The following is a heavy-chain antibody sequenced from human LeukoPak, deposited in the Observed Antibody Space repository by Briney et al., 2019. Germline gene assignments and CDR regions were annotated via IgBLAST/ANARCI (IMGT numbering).Heavy chain of an antibody. CDR2: IIPIFGTA. D-gene: IGHD6-6*01. CDR3: ARARRYSSSEFDY. Sequence: ASVKVSCKASGHTFTGYYMHWVRQAPGQGLEWMGGIIPIFGTANYAQKFQGRVTITADESTSTAYMELSSLRSEDTAVYYCARARRYSSSEFDYWGQGTLVTVSS. CDR1: GHTFTGYY. J-gene: IGHJ4*02. V-gene: IGHV1-69*13.